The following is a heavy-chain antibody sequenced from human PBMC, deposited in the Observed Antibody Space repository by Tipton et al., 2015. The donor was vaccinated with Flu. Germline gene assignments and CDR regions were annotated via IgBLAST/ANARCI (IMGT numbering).Heavy chain of an antibody. V-gene: IGHV1-18*01. D-gene: IGHD6-19*01. CDR2: ISVYNGDT. J-gene: IGHJ4*02. CDR3: GLGSEFDY. Sequence: QVQLVQSGAEVKKPGASVKVSCKASGYTFSNYGISWVRQAPGQGLEWMGWISVYNGDTKYAQKLQGRVTLTTDTSTRKAYMELRSLRSDDTAVYYCGLGSEFDYWGQGTLVTVSS. CDR1: GYTFSNYG.